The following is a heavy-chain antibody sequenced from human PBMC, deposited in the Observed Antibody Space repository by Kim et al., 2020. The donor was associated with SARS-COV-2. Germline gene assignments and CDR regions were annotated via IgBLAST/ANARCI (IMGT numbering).Heavy chain of an antibody. Sequence: GGSLRLSCAASGFTFSSYAMSWVRQAPGKGLEWVSAISGSGGSTYYADSVKGRFTISRDNSKNTLYLQMNSLRAEDTAVYYCAKPGSGSGSYPRSYYFDYWGQGTLVTVSS. CDR3: AKPGSGSGSYPRSYYFDY. CDR1: GFTFSSYA. J-gene: IGHJ4*02. V-gene: IGHV3-23*01. D-gene: IGHD3-10*01. CDR2: ISGSGGST.